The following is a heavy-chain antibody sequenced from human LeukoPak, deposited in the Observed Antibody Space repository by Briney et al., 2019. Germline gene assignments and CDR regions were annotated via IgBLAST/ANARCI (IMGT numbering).Heavy chain of an antibody. Sequence: GGSLRLSCAASGFTFSSYSMNWVRQAPGKGLEWVSSISSSSSYIYYADSVKGRFTISRDNAKYSLFLQMNNVRPDDTAVYYCARDYGFDRAWFGAPFDYWGQGTLVAVSS. V-gene: IGHV3-21*01. CDR1: GFTFSSYS. CDR3: ARDYGFDRAWFGAPFDY. CDR2: ISSSSSYI. J-gene: IGHJ4*02. D-gene: IGHD3-10*01.